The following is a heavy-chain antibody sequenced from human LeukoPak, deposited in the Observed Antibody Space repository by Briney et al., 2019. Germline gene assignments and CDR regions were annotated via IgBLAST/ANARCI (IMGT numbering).Heavy chain of an antibody. CDR2: ITPSGST. D-gene: IGHD3-22*01. V-gene: IGHV4-34*01. CDR3: ASSFYYDSRDY. Sequence: SETLSLTCVVYGGSFSGYFWSWIRQPPGKGLEWIGEITPSGSTNYSPSLKSRVSISIDTSKKKLSLRLTSVTAADSAVYYCASSFYYDSRDYWGQGALVTVSS. J-gene: IGHJ4*02. CDR1: GGSFSGYF.